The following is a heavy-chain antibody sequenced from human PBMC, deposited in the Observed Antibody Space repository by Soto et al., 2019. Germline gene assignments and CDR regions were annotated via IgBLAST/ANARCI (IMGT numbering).Heavy chain of an antibody. Sequence: QVQLVQSGAEVKNPGASVKVSCKASGYTFTRYGIGWARQAPGQGLEWMGWINTYNGNTNYAQNVQGRVTLTTDTSTSTAYMELRSLRSNDTAIYYCAMVDVYVTPSPQDVWGQGTTLIVS. CDR3: AMVDVYVTPSPQDV. CDR1: GYTFTRYG. J-gene: IGHJ6*02. CDR2: INTYNGNT. V-gene: IGHV1-18*01. D-gene: IGHD3-16*01.